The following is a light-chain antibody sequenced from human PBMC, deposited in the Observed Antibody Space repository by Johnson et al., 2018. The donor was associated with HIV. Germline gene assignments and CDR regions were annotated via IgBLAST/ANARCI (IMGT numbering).Light chain of an antibody. CDR2: DNN. CDR1: SSNIGNNY. CDR3: GTWDSSLSAGWV. Sequence: QSALTQPPSVSAAPGQTVTISCSGSSSNIGNNYVSWYQQLPGTAPKLLIYDNNKRPSGIPDRFSGSKSGTSATLGITGLQTGDEADYYCGTWDSSLSAGWVFGTGTKVTVL. J-gene: IGLJ1*01. V-gene: IGLV1-51*01.